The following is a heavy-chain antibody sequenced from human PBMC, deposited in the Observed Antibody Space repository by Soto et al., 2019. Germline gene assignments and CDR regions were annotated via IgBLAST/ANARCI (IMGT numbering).Heavy chain of an antibody. V-gene: IGHV3-48*01. CDR1: GFTFSSFT. Sequence: EVQLVESGGGLVQPGGSLRLSCAASGFTFSSFTMNWVRQAPGKGLEWVSYTGTSSTAIVYADSVKGRFTFSRDNAKNSLYLQMSSLRAEDTAVYYCVRDYGFNLDYWGQGTLVTVSS. CDR2: TGTSSTAI. D-gene: IGHD3-10*01. CDR3: VRDYGFNLDY. J-gene: IGHJ4*02.